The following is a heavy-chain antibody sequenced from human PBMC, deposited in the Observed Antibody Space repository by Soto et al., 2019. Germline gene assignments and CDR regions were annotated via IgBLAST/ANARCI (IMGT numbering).Heavy chain of an antibody. Sequence: EVQLLESGGGWVQPGGSLRLACAASGFTFSSYAMSWVRQAPGKVLEWVSAISGSGGSTYYADSVKVRFTISRDNSKNTMYLQMNSLRAEDTAVYYCAKDRSSSWYFNYWGQGTLVTVSS. CDR1: GFTFSSYA. D-gene: IGHD6-13*01. J-gene: IGHJ4*02. CDR2: ISGSGGST. V-gene: IGHV3-23*01. CDR3: AKDRSSSWYFNY.